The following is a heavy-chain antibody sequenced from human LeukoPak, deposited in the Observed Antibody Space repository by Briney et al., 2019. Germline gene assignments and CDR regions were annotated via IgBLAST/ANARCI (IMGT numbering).Heavy chain of an antibody. J-gene: IGHJ5*02. D-gene: IGHD6-13*01. CDR2: IIPMFGTA. CDR1: GGTFNTYG. CDR3: ARVPAQQLSENWFDP. V-gene: IGHV1-69*13. Sequence: SVKVSCKASGGTFNTYGISWVRQAPGQGLEWMGGIIPMFGTAKYAQKFQGRVTITADESTSTAYMELSSLRSEDTAVYYCARVPAQQLSENWFDPWGQGTLVTVSS.